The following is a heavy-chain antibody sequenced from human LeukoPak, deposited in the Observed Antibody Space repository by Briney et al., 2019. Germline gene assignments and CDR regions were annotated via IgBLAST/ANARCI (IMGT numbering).Heavy chain of an antibody. J-gene: IGHJ4*02. CDR3: ARGGRYSSGWYIY. CDR2: INHSGST. D-gene: IGHD6-19*01. V-gene: IGHV4-34*01. Sequence: SETLSLTCAVYGGSFSGYYWSWIRQPPGKGLEWIGEINHSGSTNYNPSLKSRVTISVDTSKNQFSLKLSSVTAADTAVYYCARGGRYSSGWYIYWSQGTLVTVSS. CDR1: GGSFSGYY.